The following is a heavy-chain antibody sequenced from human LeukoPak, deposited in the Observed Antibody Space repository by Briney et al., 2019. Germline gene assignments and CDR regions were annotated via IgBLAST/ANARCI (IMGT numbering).Heavy chain of an antibody. J-gene: IGHJ4*02. CDR3: AGGSRGYQEAFDY. Sequence: SETLSLTCAVSGDSVSSSSSFWGWIRQPPGKGLEWIGSLYSSGSTYSNPSLKSRFTISLDNSKNQFVLKLTSVTAADTAVYYCAGGSRGYQEAFDYWGQGTLVPVSS. V-gene: IGHV4-39*06. CDR2: LYSSGST. CDR1: GDSVSSSSSF. D-gene: IGHD3-22*01.